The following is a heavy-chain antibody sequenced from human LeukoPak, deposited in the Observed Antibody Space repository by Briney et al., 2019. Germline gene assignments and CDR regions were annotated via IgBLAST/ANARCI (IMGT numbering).Heavy chain of an antibody. Sequence: GGSLRLSCAASGFTVSSNYMSWVRQAPGKGLEWVSVIYSGGSTYYADSVKGRFTISRDNSKNTLYLQMNSLRAEDTAVYYCATSYSSSWYLRPFFDYWGQGTLVTVSS. CDR1: GFTVSSNY. CDR2: IYSGGST. V-gene: IGHV3-53*01. D-gene: IGHD6-13*01. CDR3: ATSYSSSWYLRPFFDY. J-gene: IGHJ4*02.